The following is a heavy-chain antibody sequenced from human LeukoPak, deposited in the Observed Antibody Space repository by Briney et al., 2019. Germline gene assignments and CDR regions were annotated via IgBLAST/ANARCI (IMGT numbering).Heavy chain of an antibody. V-gene: IGHV3-30*18. J-gene: IGHJ4*02. CDR1: RFTFSSYG. CDR2: ISYDGSNK. Sequence: GGSLRLSCAASRFTFSSYGMHWVRQAPGKGLEWVAVISYDGSNKYYADSVKGRFTISRDNSKNTLYLQMNSLRAEDTAVYYCAKNQYYFDYWGQGTLVTVSS. CDR3: AKNQYYFDY.